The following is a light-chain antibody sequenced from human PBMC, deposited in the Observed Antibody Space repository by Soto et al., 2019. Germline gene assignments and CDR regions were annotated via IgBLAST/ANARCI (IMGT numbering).Light chain of an antibody. CDR1: QSVSSNY. V-gene: IGKV3-20*01. Sequence: ESVLMQSPDTLSLSPGERATLSCRASQSVSSNYLAWYQQKPGQAPRLLIYGASSRATGIPDRFSGSGSGTDFTLTISRLEPEDFAVYYCQQYGSSPVTFGQGTK. CDR2: GAS. CDR3: QQYGSSPVT. J-gene: IGKJ1*01.